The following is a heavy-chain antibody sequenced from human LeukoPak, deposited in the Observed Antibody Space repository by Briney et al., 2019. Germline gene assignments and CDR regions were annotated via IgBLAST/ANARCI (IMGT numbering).Heavy chain of an antibody. CDR1: GGSFSGYY. V-gene: IGHV4-34*01. CDR3: ARGGRMVTYYENKYNWFDP. J-gene: IGHJ5*02. CDR2: VNHRGST. D-gene: IGHD3-22*01. Sequence: QSSETLSLTCAVYGGSFSGYYWSWIRQPPGKGREGSGEVNHRGSTHYHPSLKSRVTISVDPSKNQFSLELSSVTAADTAVYYCARGGRMVTYYENKYNWFDPWGQGTLVTVSS.